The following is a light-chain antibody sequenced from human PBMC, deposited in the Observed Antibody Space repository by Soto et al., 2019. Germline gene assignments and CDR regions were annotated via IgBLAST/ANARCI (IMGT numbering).Light chain of an antibody. Sequence: DIQMTQSPSSLSASVGDRVTITCRASQGIGNYLAWYQQKPGKVPKLLIYATSTLQSGVPSRFSGSGSGADFTLTISSLQPVDVATYYCQKYNIAPLTFGGGTKVEIK. CDR3: QKYNIAPLT. V-gene: IGKV1-27*01. J-gene: IGKJ4*01. CDR1: QGIGNY. CDR2: ATS.